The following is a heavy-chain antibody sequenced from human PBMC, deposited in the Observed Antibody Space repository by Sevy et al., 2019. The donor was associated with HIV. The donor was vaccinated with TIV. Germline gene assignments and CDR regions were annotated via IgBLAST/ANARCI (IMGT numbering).Heavy chain of an antibody. CDR2: IWYDGINK. J-gene: IGHJ5*02. CDR1: GFIFSTYG. V-gene: IGHV3-33*01. Sequence: GGSLRLSCVASGFIFSTYGMHWVRQAPGKGLEWVAVIWYDGINKDYADSVKGRFIISRDNSKNTMYLERDSLRAEDTAVYYCARDSRNGLDPWGQGALVTVSS. D-gene: IGHD2-8*01. CDR3: ARDSRNGLDP.